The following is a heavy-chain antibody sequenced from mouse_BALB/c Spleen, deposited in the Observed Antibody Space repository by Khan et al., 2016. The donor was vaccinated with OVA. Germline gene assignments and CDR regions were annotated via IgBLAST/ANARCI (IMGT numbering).Heavy chain of an antibody. D-gene: IGHD3-3*01. CDR1: GYSITSDYA. V-gene: IGHV3-2*02. J-gene: IGHJ3*01. CDR2: ISYSGST. CDR3: ARGRAY. Sequence: EVQLVESGPGLVKPSQSLSLTCTVTGYSITSDYAWNWIRQFPENKLEWMGYISYSGSTSYTPSLKSRISITRDTSKNQFFLQLNSVTTEDTVTYYCARGRAYWGQGTLVTVSA.